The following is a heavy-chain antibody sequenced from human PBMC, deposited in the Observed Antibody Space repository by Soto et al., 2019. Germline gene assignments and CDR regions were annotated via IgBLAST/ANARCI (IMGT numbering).Heavy chain of an antibody. Sequence: GGSLRLSCTASGFIFRDYGMQWVRQAPGKGLEWLAFIWHDGSKKYYADSLKGRFTISRDNSKDTMYLQMSSPTVEDTAVYYCASQAFDYWGQGTLVTVSS. CDR2: IWHDGSKK. CDR3: ASQAFDY. CDR1: GFIFRDYG. J-gene: IGHJ4*02. V-gene: IGHV3-33*01.